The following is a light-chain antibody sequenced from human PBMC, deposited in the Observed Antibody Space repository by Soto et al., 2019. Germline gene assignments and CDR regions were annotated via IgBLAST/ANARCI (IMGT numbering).Light chain of an antibody. J-gene: IGLJ1*01. Sequence: QSALTQPASVSGSPGQSITISCTGTSSDVGGYNYVSWYQQHPGKAPKLMIYDVSNRPSGVSNRFSGSKSGNTASLTISGLQADYEADYYCSSYTSSSTWVFGTGNNVTVL. V-gene: IGLV2-14*01. CDR1: SSDVGGYNY. CDR3: SSYTSSSTWV. CDR2: DVS.